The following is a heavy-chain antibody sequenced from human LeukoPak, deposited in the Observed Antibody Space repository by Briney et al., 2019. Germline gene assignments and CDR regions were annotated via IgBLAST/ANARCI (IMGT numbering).Heavy chain of an antibody. D-gene: IGHD3-10*01. CDR2: IYHSGST. CDR1: GGSISSGGYS. V-gene: IGHV4-30-2*01. CDR3: ARGGHYYGLGSFDY. J-gene: IGHJ4*02. Sequence: PSQTLSLTCAVSGGSISSGGYSWSWIRQPPGKGLEWIGYIYHSGSTYYNPSLKSRVTISVDRSKNQFSLKLSSVTAADTAVYYCARGGHYYGLGSFDYWGQGTLVTVSS.